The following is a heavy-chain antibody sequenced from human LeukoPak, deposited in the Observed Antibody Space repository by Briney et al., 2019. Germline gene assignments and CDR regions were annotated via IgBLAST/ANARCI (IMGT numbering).Heavy chain of an antibody. CDR3: AGGSYDYYYMDV. CDR1: GGSNSSYY. V-gene: IGHV4-59*01. CDR2: IYYSGST. J-gene: IGHJ6*03. Sequence: PSETLSLTCTVSGGSNSSYYWSWIRQPPGKGLEWMGYIYYSGSTNYNPSLKSRVTISVDTSKNQVSLKLTSVTAADTAVYYCAGGSYDYYYMDVWGKGTTVTVSS. D-gene: IGHD5-18*01.